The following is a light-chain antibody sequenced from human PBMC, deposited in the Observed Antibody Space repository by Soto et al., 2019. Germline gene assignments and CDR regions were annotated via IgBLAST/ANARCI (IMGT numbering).Light chain of an antibody. V-gene: IGKV3-15*01. J-gene: IGKJ1*01. CDR2: GAS. CDR3: QQSASWPWT. Sequence: EIVLTQSPATLSVSPGERATLSCRASQGIRNFLAWYQQNPGQAPRLLISGASTRATGIPARFSGSGSGTDFTLTISSLQSEDFAVYYCQQSASWPWTFGQGTKV. CDR1: QGIRNF.